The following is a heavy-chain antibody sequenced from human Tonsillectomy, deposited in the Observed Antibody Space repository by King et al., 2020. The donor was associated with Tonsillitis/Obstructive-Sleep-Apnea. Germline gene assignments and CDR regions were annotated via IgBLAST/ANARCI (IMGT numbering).Heavy chain of an antibody. D-gene: IGHD4-11*01. V-gene: IGHV4-59*01. Sequence: VQLQESGPGLVKPSETLSLTCTVAGGSISNDYWSWIRQPPGKGLEWIGYIYYSGSTNYNPSLKSRVTISVDTSKNKFSLKLSSVTAADTAVYYCARPQYSNDPDTFDIWGQGTMVTVSS. CDR3: ARPQYSNDPDTFDI. J-gene: IGHJ3*02. CDR2: IYYSGST. CDR1: GGSISNDY.